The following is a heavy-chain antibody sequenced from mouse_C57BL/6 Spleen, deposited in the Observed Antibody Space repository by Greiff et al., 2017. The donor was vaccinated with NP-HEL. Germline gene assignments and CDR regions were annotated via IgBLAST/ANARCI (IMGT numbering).Heavy chain of an antibody. V-gene: IGHV1-55*01. CDR2: IYPGSGRT. J-gene: IGHJ4*01. Sequence: QVQLQQPGAELVKPGASVKMSCKASGYTFTSYWITWVKQRPGQGLEWIGDIYPGSGRTNYNEKFKSKATLTVDTSSSTAYMQLSSLTSEDSAVYYCARTYYSNYVYAMDYWGQGTSVTVSS. CDR1: GYTFTSYW. CDR3: ARTYYSNYVYAMDY. D-gene: IGHD2-5*01.